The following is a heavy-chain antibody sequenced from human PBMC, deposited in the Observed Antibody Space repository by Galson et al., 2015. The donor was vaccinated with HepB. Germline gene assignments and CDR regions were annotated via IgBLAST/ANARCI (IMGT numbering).Heavy chain of an antibody. Sequence: TLSLTCAVYGGSFSGYYWSWIRQPPGKGLEWIGEINHSGSTNYNPSLKSRVTISVDTSKNQFSLKLSSVTAADTAVYYCARRRRYSSGWSDRRGDYYYMDVWGKGTTVTVSS. V-gene: IGHV4-34*01. CDR2: INHSGST. D-gene: IGHD6-19*01. J-gene: IGHJ6*03. CDR1: GGSFSGYY. CDR3: ARRRRYSSGWSDRRGDYYYMDV.